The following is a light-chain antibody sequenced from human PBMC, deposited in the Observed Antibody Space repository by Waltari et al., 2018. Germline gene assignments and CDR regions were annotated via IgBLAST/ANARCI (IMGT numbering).Light chain of an antibody. CDR1: QGISSA. V-gene: IGKV1-13*02. CDR2: DAS. J-gene: IGKJ4*01. CDR3: QQFYSYPLT. Sequence: AIQLTQSPSSLSASVGDRVTITCRASQGISSALAWYQQKAGKAPKLLIYDASSLESGVPSTFSGSGSGTDFTLTISSLQPEDFATYYCQQFYSYPLTFGGGTKVEI.